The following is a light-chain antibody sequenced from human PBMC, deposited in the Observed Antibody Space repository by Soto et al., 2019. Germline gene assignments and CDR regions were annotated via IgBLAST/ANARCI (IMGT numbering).Light chain of an antibody. V-gene: IGKV3-20*01. CDR1: NSVTRSY. CDR3: QQYGSSTGT. CDR2: GXS. Sequence: EVVLTQSAATLVLSPGERATLSXRASNSVTRSYLAWYQPKPGXAPRLXXYGXSSRATGIPDRLSGSGSGTDFTLTISRMEPEDFSVYYCQQYGSSTGTFGQGTKVDIK. J-gene: IGKJ1*01.